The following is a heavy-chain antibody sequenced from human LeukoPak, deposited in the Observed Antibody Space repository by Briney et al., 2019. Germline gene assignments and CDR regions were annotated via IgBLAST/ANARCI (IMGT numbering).Heavy chain of an antibody. CDR3: ARTPVVTRPFDY. CDR1: GGSFSGYY. Sequence: SETLSLTCAVYGGSFSGYYWSWIRQPPGKGLEWIGEINHSGSTNYNPSLKSRVTISVDTSKNQFSLKLSSVTAADTAVYYCARTPVVTRPFDYWGQGTLVTVSS. J-gene: IGHJ4*02. V-gene: IGHV4-34*01. D-gene: IGHD4-23*01. CDR2: INHSGST.